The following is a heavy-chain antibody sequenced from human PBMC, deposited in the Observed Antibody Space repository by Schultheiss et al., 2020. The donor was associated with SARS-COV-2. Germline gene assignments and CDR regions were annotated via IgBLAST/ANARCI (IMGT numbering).Heavy chain of an antibody. J-gene: IGHJ6*02. D-gene: IGHD3-16*01. Sequence: SQTLSLTCPVSGGSISSGGYYWSWIRQHPGKGLEWIGYIYYSGSTYYNPSLKSRVTISVDTSKNQFSLKLSSVTAADTAVYYCVGGAHYYYYGMDVWGQGTTVTVSS. V-gene: IGHV4-31*03. CDR2: IYYSGST. CDR3: VGGAHYYYYGMDV. CDR1: GGSISSGGYY.